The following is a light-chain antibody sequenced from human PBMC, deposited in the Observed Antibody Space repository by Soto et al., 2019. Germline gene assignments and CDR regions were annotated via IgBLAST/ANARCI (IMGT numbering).Light chain of an antibody. J-gene: IGLJ1*01. CDR2: EVS. CDR3: NSYTSKSTGV. V-gene: IGLV2-14*01. Sequence: SALTQPASVSGSPGQSITISCTGTSSDVGGYNYVSWYQQHPGKAPKLIIYEVSNRPSGVSNCFSGSKSGNTASLTISGLQAEDEADYYCNSYTSKSTGVFGTGTKLTVL. CDR1: SSDVGGYNY.